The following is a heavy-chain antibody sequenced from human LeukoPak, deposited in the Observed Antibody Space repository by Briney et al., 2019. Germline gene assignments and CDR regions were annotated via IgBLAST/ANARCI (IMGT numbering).Heavy chain of an antibody. CDR1: GFNFSCYI. J-gene: IGHJ4*02. V-gene: IGHV3-21*01. CDR3: ARAAYSGSYYVH. D-gene: IGHD1-26*01. Sequence: GGSLRLSCAASGFNFSCYIMNWVRQAPAKGLQWVSSISSSSSYIYYADSVKGRFTISRDNAKNSLYLQMNSLRAEDTAVYYCARAAYSGSYYVHWGQGTLVTVSS. CDR2: ISSSSSYI.